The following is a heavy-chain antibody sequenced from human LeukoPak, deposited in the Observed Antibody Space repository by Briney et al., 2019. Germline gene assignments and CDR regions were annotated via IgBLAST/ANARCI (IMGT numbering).Heavy chain of an antibody. CDR2: IGSSAGSI. J-gene: IGHJ4*02. CDR1: GFTFSSNA. Sequence: GGSLRLSCAAPGFTFSSNAMSWVRQAPGKGLEWVSGIGSSAGSIHYADSVKGRFTISRDNSKNTLYLEVNSLRAEDTAVYYCVKDLHFWSAGDYWGQGTLVTVSS. V-gene: IGHV3-23*01. CDR3: VKDLHFWSAGDY. D-gene: IGHD3-3*02.